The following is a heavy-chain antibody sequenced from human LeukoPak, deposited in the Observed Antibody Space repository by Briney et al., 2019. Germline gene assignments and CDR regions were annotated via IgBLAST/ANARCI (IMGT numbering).Heavy chain of an antibody. Sequence: GGSLRLSCAASGFTFSSYSMNWVRQAPGKGLEWVSSISSSSSYIYYADSVKGRFTISRDNAKNSPYLQMNSLRAEDTAVYYCARGESSGYYYLDYWGQGTLVTVSS. CDR1: GFTFSSYS. J-gene: IGHJ4*02. V-gene: IGHV3-21*01. D-gene: IGHD3-22*01. CDR3: ARGESSGYYYLDY. CDR2: ISSSSSYI.